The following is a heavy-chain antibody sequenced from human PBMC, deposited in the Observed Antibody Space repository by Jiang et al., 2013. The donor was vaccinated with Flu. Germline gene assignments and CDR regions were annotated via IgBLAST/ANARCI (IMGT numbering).Heavy chain of an antibody. CDR2: INHSGST. D-gene: IGHD6-13*01. J-gene: IGHJ5*02. CDR1: GGSFSGYY. V-gene: IGHV4-34*01. Sequence: LLKPSETLSLTCAVYGGSFSGYYWSWIRQPPGKGLEWIGEINHSGSTNYNPSLKSRVTISVDTSKNQFSLKLSSVTAADTAVYYCARARRSIAAAFGFRRGFDPWGQGTLVTVSS. CDR3: ARARRSIAAAFGFRRGFDP.